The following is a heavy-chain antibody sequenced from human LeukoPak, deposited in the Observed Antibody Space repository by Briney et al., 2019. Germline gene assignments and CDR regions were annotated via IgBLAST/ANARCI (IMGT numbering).Heavy chain of an antibody. D-gene: IGHD3-9*01. CDR3: AHRAFLRYFAWAFDY. V-gene: IGHV2-5*01. J-gene: IGHJ4*02. Sequence: SGPTLVKPTQTLTLTCTFSGFSLSTTGVGVGWIRQPPGKALQWLALLYWNDDKRYSPPLQSRLTITKDTTKKQVVLTMTNIDPVDTATYYCAHRAFLRYFAWAFDYWGQGTLVTVSS. CDR2: LYWNDDK. CDR1: GFSLSTTGVG.